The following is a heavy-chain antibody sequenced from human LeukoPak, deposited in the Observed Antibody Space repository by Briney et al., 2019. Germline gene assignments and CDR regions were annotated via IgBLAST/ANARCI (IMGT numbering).Heavy chain of an antibody. Sequence: SQTLSLTCAISGDSVSSSASWNWIRQSPSRGLEWLGRTYYRSKWSSDYAASVKSRITINADTSKNQFSLQLSSVIPEDTAVYYCARDADSSNEWGPFDPWGQGTLVTVSS. D-gene: IGHD1-1*01. CDR2: TYYRSKWSS. CDR1: GDSVSSSAS. V-gene: IGHV6-1*01. CDR3: ARDADSSNEWGPFDP. J-gene: IGHJ5*02.